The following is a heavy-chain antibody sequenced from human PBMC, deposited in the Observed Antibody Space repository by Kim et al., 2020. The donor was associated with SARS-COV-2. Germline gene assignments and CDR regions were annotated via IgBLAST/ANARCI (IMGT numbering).Heavy chain of an antibody. J-gene: IGHJ6*02. CDR2: IIPIFGTA. CDR1: GGTFSSYA. D-gene: IGHD2-15*01. CDR3: ARRTVVTPNRGYYYYGMDV. V-gene: IGHV1-69*13. Sequence: SVKVSCKASGGTFSSYAISWVRQAPGQGLEWMGGIIPIFGTANYAQKFQGRVTITADESTSTAYMELSSLRSEDTAVYYCARRTVVTPNRGYYYYGMDVWGQGTTVTVSS.